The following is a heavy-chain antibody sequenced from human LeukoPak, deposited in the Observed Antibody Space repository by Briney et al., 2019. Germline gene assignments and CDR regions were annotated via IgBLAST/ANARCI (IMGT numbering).Heavy chain of an antibody. CDR3: GRDRSGGYSVDY. D-gene: IGHD1-26*01. CDR1: GYSISSGYY. Sequence: PSETLSHTCAVSGYSISSGYYWGWFRQPPGKGLDWIASMYHSGSTYYSPSLQSRVTLSANTSKNQFSLKMSAVTAADTAVYYCGRDRSGGYSVDYWGQGTLVTVS. J-gene: IGHJ4*02. CDR2: MYHSGST. V-gene: IGHV4-38-2*02.